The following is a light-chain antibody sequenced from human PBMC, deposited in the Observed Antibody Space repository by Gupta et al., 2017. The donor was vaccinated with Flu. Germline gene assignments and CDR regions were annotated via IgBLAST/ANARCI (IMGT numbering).Light chain of an antibody. V-gene: IGKV2-30*01. CDR2: QVS. Sequence: MSCKSSQSLVYSDGNTYLRWLQQRPGQSPRRLIYQVSHRESGVPDRFSGSGSGTDFILKSSRVEAEDVGVYYCMQGSRWPWAFGQGTKVEIK. J-gene: IGKJ1*01. CDR1: QSLVYSDGNTY. CDR3: MQGSRWPWA.